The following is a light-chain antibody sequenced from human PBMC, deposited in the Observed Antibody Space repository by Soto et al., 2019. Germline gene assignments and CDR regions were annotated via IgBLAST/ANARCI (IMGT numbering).Light chain of an antibody. CDR3: QQYNDWPPRT. J-gene: IGKJ1*01. CDR2: DAS. V-gene: IGKV3-15*01. Sequence: EIVMTQSPGTLSVSPGERATLFCRSSQSVRSSLAWYQQKPGQAPRLFIYDASTRATGIPARFSGSGSGTEFTLTISSLQSEDFAVYYCQQYNDWPPRTFGQGTKVDIK. CDR1: QSVRSS.